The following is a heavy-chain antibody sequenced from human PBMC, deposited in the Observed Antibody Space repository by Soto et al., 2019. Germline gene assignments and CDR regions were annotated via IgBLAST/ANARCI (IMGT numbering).Heavy chain of an antibody. Sequence: QVHLVQSGAEMKKPGSSVKVSCKVSGGDLTNSGISWVRQAPGQGLEWMGGIFPLLAMVDYSQKFQGRVTITADESTNTAYMDLGSLRSEVTAVYYCAQEDGAGFKSWGQGTLVIVSS. CDR1: GGDLTNSG. D-gene: IGHD1-26*01. V-gene: IGHV1-69*04. CDR3: AQEDGAGFKS. J-gene: IGHJ4*02. CDR2: IFPLLAMV.